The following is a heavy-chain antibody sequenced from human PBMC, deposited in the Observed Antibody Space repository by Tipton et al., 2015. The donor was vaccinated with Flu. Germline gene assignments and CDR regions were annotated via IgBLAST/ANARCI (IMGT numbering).Heavy chain of an antibody. D-gene: IGHD1-26*01. V-gene: IGHV4-39*07. CDR1: GGSISSSSYY. CDR2: IYYSGST. CDR3: ARVGPPGSGGYVDY. J-gene: IGHJ4*02. Sequence: TLSLTCTVSGGSISSSSYYWGWIRQPPGKGLEWIGSIYYSGSTYYNPSLKSRVTISVDTSKNQFSLKLSSVTAADTAVYYCARVGPPGSGGYVDYWGQGTLVPVSS.